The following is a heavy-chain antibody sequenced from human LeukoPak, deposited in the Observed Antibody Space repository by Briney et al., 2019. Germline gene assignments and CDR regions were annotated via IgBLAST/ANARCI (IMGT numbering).Heavy chain of an antibody. V-gene: IGHV4-31*03. CDR1: GGSISSGGYY. Sequence: PSQTLSLTCTVSGGSISSGGYYWSWIRQHPGKGLEWIGYIYYSGSTYYNPSLKSRVTISVDTSKNQFSLELSSVTAADTAVYYCARENYYDSSGYPPVFDYWGQGTLVTVSS. D-gene: IGHD3-22*01. CDR3: ARENYYDSSGYPPVFDY. CDR2: IYYSGST. J-gene: IGHJ4*02.